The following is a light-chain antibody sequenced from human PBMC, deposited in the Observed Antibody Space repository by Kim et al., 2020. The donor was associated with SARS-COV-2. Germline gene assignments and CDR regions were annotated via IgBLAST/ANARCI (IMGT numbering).Light chain of an antibody. CDR1: QSVSSN. CDR3: QQYNDWPLT. J-gene: IGKJ1*01. Sequence: EIVMTQSPVTLSVSPGERATLSCRASQSVSSNLAWYQQKPGQAPRLLIYGASTRATGIPARFSGSGSGTEFTLTISSLQSEDFAVYYCQQYNDWPLTFGQGTKVDIK. CDR2: GAS. V-gene: IGKV3-15*01.